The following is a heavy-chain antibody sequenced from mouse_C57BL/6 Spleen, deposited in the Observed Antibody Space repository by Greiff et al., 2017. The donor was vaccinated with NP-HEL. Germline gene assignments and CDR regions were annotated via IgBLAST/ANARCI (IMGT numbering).Heavy chain of an antibody. V-gene: IGHV1-54*01. Sequence: VQLQQSGAELVRPGTSVKVSCKASGYAFTNYLIEWVKQRPGQGLEWIGVINPGSGGTNYNEKFKGKATLTADKSSSTAYMQLSSLTSEDSAVYVCARGGTNWYFDVWGTGTTVTVSS. D-gene: IGHD4-1*01. J-gene: IGHJ1*03. CDR2: INPGSGGT. CDR3: ARGGTNWYFDV. CDR1: GYAFTNYL.